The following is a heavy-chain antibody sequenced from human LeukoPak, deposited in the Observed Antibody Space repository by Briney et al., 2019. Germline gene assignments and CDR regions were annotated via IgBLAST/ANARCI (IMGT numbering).Heavy chain of an antibody. CDR1: GFTFSSYE. J-gene: IGHJ3*02. Sequence: GGSLRLSCAASGFTFSSYEMNWVRQAPGKGLEWVSHISSSSSTIYYADSVKGRFIISRDNAENSLYLQMNSLRAEDTAVYYCARGLGYAFDIWGQGTMVTVSS. CDR3: ARGLGYAFDI. D-gene: IGHD5/OR15-5a*01. V-gene: IGHV3-48*03. CDR2: ISSSSSTI.